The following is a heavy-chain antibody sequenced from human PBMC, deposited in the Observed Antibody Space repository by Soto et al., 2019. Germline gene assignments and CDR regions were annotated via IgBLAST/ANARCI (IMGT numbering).Heavy chain of an antibody. D-gene: IGHD2-2*01. CDR1: GYTFTSYW. CDR2: IYPGDSDT. V-gene: IGHV5-51*01. J-gene: IGHJ6*02. CDR3: ARLKACISTSCGMDV. Sequence: GESLKISCKGSGYTFTSYWIGWVRQMPGKGLEWMGIIYPGDSDTRYSPSFQGQVTISADKSISTAYLQWSSLKASDTAMYYCARLKACISTSCGMDVWGQGTTVTVSS.